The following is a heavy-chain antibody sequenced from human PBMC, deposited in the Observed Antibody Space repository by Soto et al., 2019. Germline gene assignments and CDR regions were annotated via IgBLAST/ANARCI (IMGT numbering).Heavy chain of an antibody. Sequence: SETLSLTCTVSGGSISSYYWSWIRQPPGKGLEWIGYVHDSWGSHYNPSLKSRVAISLDTSKSQFSLKLSSVTAADTAVYFCARLPGYCSGDSCRIDYWGQGTLVTLSS. CDR2: VHDSWGS. V-gene: IGHV4-59*08. CDR3: ARLPGYCSGDSCRIDY. J-gene: IGHJ4*02. CDR1: GGSISSYY. D-gene: IGHD2-15*01.